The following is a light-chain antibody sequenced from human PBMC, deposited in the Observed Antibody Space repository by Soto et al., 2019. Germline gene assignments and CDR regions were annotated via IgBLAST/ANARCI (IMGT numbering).Light chain of an antibody. J-gene: IGKJ4*01. Sequence: IQGPRSPSSLCARLGDGVTITFRASQSISSSLNWYQQKPGEAPKLLIYVTASLQRGVPPRFSGSGSGTDFTLTITSLQPEDFATYYCEQSYSTPFTFGGGTKVDIK. CDR3: EQSYSTPFT. CDR2: VTA. CDR1: QSISSS. V-gene: IGKV1-39*01.